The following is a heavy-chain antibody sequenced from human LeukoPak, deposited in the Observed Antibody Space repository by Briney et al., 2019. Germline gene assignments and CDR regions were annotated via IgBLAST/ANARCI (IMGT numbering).Heavy chain of an antibody. D-gene: IGHD6-19*01. Sequence: GGSLRLSCAASGFIFSSFGIHWVRQAPGKGLEWVSYISSSSSTIYYADSVKGRFTSSRDNAKNSLYLHMNSLRVEDTAVYYCARDLTASGWSDSWGQGTLVTVSS. CDR2: ISSSSSTI. J-gene: IGHJ5*01. CDR3: ARDLTASGWSDS. CDR1: GFIFSSFG. V-gene: IGHV3-48*01.